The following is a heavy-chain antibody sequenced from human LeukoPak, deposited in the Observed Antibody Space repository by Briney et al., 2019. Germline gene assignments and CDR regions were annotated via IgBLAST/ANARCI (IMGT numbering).Heavy chain of an antibody. CDR1: GGSISGGSYY. D-gene: IGHD4-17*01. CDR2: IQTSGNT. V-gene: IGHV4-61*02. J-gene: IGHJ3*02. CDR3: ARLDYEGGAFDI. Sequence: PSETLSLTCTVSGGSISGGSYYWNWIRQPAGKGLEWVGRIQTSGNTNYSPSLESRVTISLDTSRNQFSLSLSSVTATDTAVYYCARLDYEGGAFDIWGQGTMVTVSS.